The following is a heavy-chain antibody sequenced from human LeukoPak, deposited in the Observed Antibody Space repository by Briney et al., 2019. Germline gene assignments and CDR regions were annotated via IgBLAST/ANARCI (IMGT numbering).Heavy chain of an antibody. D-gene: IGHD1-26*01. CDR2: ISAYNDNT. CDR3: AREHSGSYSQPLDYFDY. J-gene: IGHJ4*02. CDR1: GYTFTNYD. Sequence: ASVKVSCKASGYTFTNYDISWVRQAPGQGLEWMGWISAYNDNTNYAQKLQGRVTMTTDTSTSTAYMELRSLRSDDTAVYYCAREHSGSYSQPLDYFDYWGQGTLDTVSS. V-gene: IGHV1-18*01.